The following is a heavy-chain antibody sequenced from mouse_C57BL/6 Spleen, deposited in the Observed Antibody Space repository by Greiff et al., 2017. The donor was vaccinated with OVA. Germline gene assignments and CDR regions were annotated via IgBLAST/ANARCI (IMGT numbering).Heavy chain of an antibody. V-gene: IGHV1-62-2*01. J-gene: IGHJ3*01. Sequence: QVHVKQSGAELVKPGASVKLSCKASGYTFTEYTIHWVKQRSGQGLEWIGWFYPGSGSIKYNEKFKDKATLTADKSSSTVYMELSRLTSEDSAVYFCARHEEVDLLLSWFAYWGQGTLVTVSA. CDR1: GYTFTEYT. D-gene: IGHD1-1*01. CDR3: ARHEEVDLLLSWFAY. CDR2: FYPGSGSI.